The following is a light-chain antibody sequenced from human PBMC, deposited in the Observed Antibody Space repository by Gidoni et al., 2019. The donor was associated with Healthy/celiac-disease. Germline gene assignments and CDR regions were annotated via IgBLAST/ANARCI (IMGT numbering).Light chain of an antibody. CDR1: QSVSSY. Sequence: EIVLTQSPATLSLSPAERATLSCRASQSVSSYLAWYQQKPGQAPRLLIYDASNRATGIPARFSGSGSGTVFTLTISSLEPEDFAVYYCQQRSNWPITFGQGTRLEIK. V-gene: IGKV3-11*01. J-gene: IGKJ5*01. CDR2: DAS. CDR3: QQRSNWPIT.